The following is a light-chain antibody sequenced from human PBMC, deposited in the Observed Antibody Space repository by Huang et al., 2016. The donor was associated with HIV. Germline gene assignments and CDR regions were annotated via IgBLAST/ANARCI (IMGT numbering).Light chain of an antibody. CDR3: QQYNNWPPSIT. CDR2: GAS. CDR1: QSITHS. V-gene: IGKV3-15*01. Sequence: EIVMTQSPATLSVSPGERATLSCRASQSITHSLAWYQPQSGQAPRLLIYGASTRATGIPARFSGSGSGTAFTLTIDSLQSEDFALYYCQQYNNWPPSITFGQGTRLEI. J-gene: IGKJ5*01.